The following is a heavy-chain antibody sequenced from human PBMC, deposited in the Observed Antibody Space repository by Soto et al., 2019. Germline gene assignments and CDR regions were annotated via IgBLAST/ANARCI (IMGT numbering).Heavy chain of an antibody. D-gene: IGHD6-19*01. J-gene: IGHJ4*02. CDR2: INHSGST. CDR1: GGSFSGYY. CDR3: ASLYSSGWQRFDY. V-gene: IGHV4-34*01. Sequence: QVQLQQWGAGLLKPSETLSLTCAVYGGSFSGYYWSWIRQPPGKGLEWIGEINHSGSTNYNPSLKSRVTITVDTSKNQFSLKLSSVTAADTAVYYCASLYSSGWQRFDYWGQSTLVTVSS.